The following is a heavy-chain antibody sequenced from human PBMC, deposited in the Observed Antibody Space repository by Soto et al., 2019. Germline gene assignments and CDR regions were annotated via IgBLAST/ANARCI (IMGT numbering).Heavy chain of an antibody. V-gene: IGHV3-15*01. CDR1: GFTFSNAW. CDR2: IKSKTDGGTT. CDR3: TTEEYDYIWGSYRRKYNWFDP. J-gene: IGHJ5*02. D-gene: IGHD3-16*02. Sequence: EVQLVESGGGLVKPGGSLRLSCAASGFTFSNAWMSWVRQAPGKGLEWVGRIKSKTDGGTTDYAAPVKGRFTISRDDLKNTLYLQMNSLKTEDTAVYYCTTEEYDYIWGSYRRKYNWFDPWGQGTLVTVSS.